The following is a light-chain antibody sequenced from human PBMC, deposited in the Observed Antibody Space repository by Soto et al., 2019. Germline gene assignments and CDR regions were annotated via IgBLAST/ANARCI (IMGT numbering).Light chain of an antibody. V-gene: IGKV3-20*01. CDR3: QQYGKSPLT. CDR2: GAS. Sequence: IVLTQSPGTLSLSPGERASVSCRASQSASSDYLAWYQQKPGQAPRLLIYGASSRATGIPDRFSGSGSGTDFALTINRLEPDDFAVYYCQQYGKSPLTFGQGTKVDIK. CDR1: QSASSDY. J-gene: IGKJ1*01.